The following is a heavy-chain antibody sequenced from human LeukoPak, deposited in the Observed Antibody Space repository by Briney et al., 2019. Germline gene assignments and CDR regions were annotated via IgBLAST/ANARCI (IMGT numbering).Heavy chain of an antibody. D-gene: IGHD3-9*01. Sequence: GGSLRLSCTGSGFTFGDYAMSWVRQAPGKGLEWVGFIRSKAYGGTTEYAASVKGRFTISRDDSNSIACLQMNSLKTEDTAVYYCTGGILTGYYWFDPWGQGTLVTVSS. J-gene: IGHJ5*02. CDR1: GFTFGDYA. CDR3: TGGILTGYYWFDP. CDR2: IRSKAYGGTT. V-gene: IGHV3-49*04.